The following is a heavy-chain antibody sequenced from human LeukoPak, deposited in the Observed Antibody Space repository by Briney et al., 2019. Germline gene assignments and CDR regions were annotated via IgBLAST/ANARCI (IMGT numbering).Heavy chain of an antibody. CDR1: GFTFSRYW. J-gene: IGHJ4*02. V-gene: IGHV3-7*01. Sequence: GGSLRLSCAASGFTFSRYWMSWVRQAPGKGLEWVANIKEDGSEKYYVDSVKGRFTISRDSAKNSLYLQMNSLRAEDTAVYYCARVSYGDYGTFDYWGQGTLVTVSS. CDR3: ARVSYGDYGTFDY. CDR2: IKEDGSEK. D-gene: IGHD4-17*01.